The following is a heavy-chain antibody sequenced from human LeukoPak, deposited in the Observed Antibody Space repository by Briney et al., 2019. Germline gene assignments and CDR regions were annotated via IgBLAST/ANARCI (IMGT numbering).Heavy chain of an antibody. CDR3: ARQQVAYYYYYGMDV. J-gene: IGHJ6*04. D-gene: IGHD2-15*01. V-gene: IGHV5-51*01. CDR1: GYSFTTYW. Sequence: GESLKISCKGSGYSFTTYWIAWVRQMPGKGLEWMGIIYPGDSDTRYSPSLQGQVTISADKSISTAFLQWSSLKASDTAMYYCARQQVAYYYYYGMDVWGKGTTVTVSS. CDR2: IYPGDSDT.